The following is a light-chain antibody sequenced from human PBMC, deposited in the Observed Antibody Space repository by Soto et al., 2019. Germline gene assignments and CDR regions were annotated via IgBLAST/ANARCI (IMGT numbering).Light chain of an antibody. CDR3: QQRSNWPPL. CDR1: QSVSSY. J-gene: IGKJ3*01. V-gene: IGKV3-11*01. Sequence: IVLTQSPATLSLSPGERATLSCRASQSVSSYLAWYQQKPGQAPGLLIYDASNRATGIPARFSGSGSGTDFTLTISSLEPEDFAVYYCQQRSNWPPLFGPGTKVDIK. CDR2: DAS.